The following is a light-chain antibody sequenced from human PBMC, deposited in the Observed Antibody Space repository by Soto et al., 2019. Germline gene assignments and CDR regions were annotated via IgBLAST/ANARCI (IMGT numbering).Light chain of an antibody. CDR2: EVS. CDR1: SSDVGGYNY. V-gene: IGLV2-14*01. J-gene: IGLJ1*01. Sequence: QSALTQPASVSGSPGQSITISCTGTSSDVGGYNYVSRYQQHPGKAPKLMIYEVSNRPSGVSNRFSGSKSGNTASLTIYGLQAEDEAYYYCSSYTSSSTLEGYVFGTGTKLTVL. CDR3: SSYTSSSTLEGYV.